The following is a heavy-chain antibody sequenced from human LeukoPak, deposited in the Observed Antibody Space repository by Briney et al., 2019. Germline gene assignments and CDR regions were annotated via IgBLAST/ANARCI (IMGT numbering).Heavy chain of an antibody. CDR1: VGSISKFY. CDR2: IYHSGST. V-gene: IGHV4-59*08. CDR3: ARGYYGAVTFDY. J-gene: IGHJ4*02. D-gene: IGHD3-3*01. Sequence: PSETLSLTCTVSVGSISKFYWSWIRQPPGKGLEWIGYIYHSGSTSYNLSLKSRVTVSVDTSKNQFSLKPTSLSAADTAVYYCARGYYGAVTFDYWGQGALVTVSS.